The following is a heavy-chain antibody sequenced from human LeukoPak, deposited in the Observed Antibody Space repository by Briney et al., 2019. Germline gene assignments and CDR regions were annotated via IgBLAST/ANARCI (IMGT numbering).Heavy chain of an antibody. D-gene: IGHD1-1*01. CDR3: ATPTAGTWHFDY. J-gene: IGHJ4*02. CDR2: IWYDGSNK. Sequence: GGSLRLSCAASGFTFSSYGMHWVRQAPGKGLEWVAVIWYDGSNKYYADSVKGRFTISRDNSKNTLYLQMNSLRAEDTAVYYCATPTAGTWHFDYWGQGTLVTVSS. CDR1: GFTFSSYG. V-gene: IGHV3-33*01.